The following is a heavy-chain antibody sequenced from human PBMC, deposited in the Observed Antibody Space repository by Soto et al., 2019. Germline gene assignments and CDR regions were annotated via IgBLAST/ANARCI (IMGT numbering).Heavy chain of an antibody. J-gene: IGHJ3*02. CDR1: GYSFTSYY. Sequence: SCKASGYSFTSYYLHWVRRAPGKGLEWVAIIRMDGAEKHYVDSVKGRFTISRDNAQSSLYLEMSSLRDEDTAVYYCARGQSLDIWGQGTMVTVSS. V-gene: IGHV3-7*03. CDR2: IRMDGAEK. CDR3: ARGQSLDI.